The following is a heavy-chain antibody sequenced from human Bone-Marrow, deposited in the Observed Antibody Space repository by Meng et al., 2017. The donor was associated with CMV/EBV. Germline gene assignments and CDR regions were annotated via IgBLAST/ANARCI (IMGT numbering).Heavy chain of an antibody. J-gene: IGHJ1*01. Sequence: GGSLRLSCAASGFTFSSYSMNWVRQAPGKGLEWVSSISSSSSYIYYADSVNGRFTISRDNAKNSLYLQMNSLRAEDTAVYYCARDRSGGGYGEYFQHWGQGTLVTVSS. CDR1: GFTFSSYS. CDR3: ARDRSGGGYGEYFQH. CDR2: ISSSSSYI. V-gene: IGHV3-21*01. D-gene: IGHD3-16*01.